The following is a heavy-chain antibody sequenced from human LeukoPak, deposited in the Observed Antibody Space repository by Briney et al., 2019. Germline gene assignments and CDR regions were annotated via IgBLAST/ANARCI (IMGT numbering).Heavy chain of an antibody. Sequence: GGSLRLSCAASGFTFSSYSMNWVRQPPGKGLEWVSSISSSSSYIYYADSVKGRFTISRDNAKNSLYLQMNSLRAEDTAVYYCARDYDFWSFIGYFDLWGRGTLVTVSS. CDR3: ARDYDFWSFIGYFDL. J-gene: IGHJ2*01. CDR2: ISSSSSYI. D-gene: IGHD3-3*01. CDR1: GFTFSSYS. V-gene: IGHV3-21*01.